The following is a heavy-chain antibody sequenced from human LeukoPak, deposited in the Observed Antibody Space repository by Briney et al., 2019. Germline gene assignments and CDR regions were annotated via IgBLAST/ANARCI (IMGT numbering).Heavy chain of an antibody. CDR2: IKQDGSEK. D-gene: IGHD1-26*01. CDR3: ARADDGSYEYYFDY. V-gene: IGHV3-7*01. J-gene: IGHJ4*02. CDR1: GFTFSSYW. Sequence: GGSLRLSCAASGFTFSSYWMSWVRQAPGKGLEWVANIKQDGSEKYYVDSVKGRFTISRDNAKNSLYLQMNSLRAEDTAVYYRARADDGSYEYYFDYWGQGTLVTVSS.